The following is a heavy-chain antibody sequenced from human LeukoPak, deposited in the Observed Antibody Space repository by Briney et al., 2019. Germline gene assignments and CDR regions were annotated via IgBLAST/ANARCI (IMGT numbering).Heavy chain of an antibody. J-gene: IGHJ5*02. CDR1: GGSLSSYY. V-gene: IGHV4-4*07. CDR3: AKVGYSSGWYSGWFDP. Sequence: SETLSLTCTDSGGSLSSYYWSWIRQPAGKGLEWIGRFYTSGSTNYNPSLKSRVTMSVDTSKNQFSLKLSSVTAADTAVYYCAKVGYSSGWYSGWFDPWGQGTLVTVSS. D-gene: IGHD6-19*01. CDR2: FYTSGST.